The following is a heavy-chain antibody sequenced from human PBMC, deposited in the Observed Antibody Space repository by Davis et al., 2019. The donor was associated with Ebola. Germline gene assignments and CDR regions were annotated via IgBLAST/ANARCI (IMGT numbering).Heavy chain of an antibody. J-gene: IGHJ4*02. CDR3: ARVYSGYD. V-gene: IGHV3-21*01. D-gene: IGHD5-12*01. CDR2: ISNDGAYI. Sequence: GESLKISCAASGFTFDVYTMNWVRQGPGKGLEWVASISNDGAYIFYADSVRGRFTISRDNAKKFLYLQMDRLRVEDTGTYFCARVYSGYDWGQGTQVVVSS. CDR1: GFTFDVYT.